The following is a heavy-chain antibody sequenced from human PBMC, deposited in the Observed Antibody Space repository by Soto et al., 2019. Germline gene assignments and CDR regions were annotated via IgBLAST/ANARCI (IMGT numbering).Heavy chain of an antibody. CDR2: IYYSGST. J-gene: IGHJ6*02. D-gene: IGHD3-10*01. Sequence: SETLSLTCTVSGGSISSYYWSWIRQPPGKGLEWIGDIYYSGSTNYNPSLKSRVTISVDTCKNQFSLQLSSVTAADTAAYYCARRPDGRPTYYYGSASYYKETYNYGMDVWGQGTTVPVSS. V-gene: IGHV4-59*01. CDR1: GGSISSYY. CDR3: ARRPDGRPTYYYGSASYYKETYNYGMDV.